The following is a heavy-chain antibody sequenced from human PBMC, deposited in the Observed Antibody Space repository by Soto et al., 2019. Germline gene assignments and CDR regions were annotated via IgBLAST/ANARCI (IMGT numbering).Heavy chain of an antibody. D-gene: IGHD6-13*01. CDR1: GYTFTSYG. Sequence: ASVKVSXKASGYTFTSYGISWVRQAPGQGLEWMGWIRAYNGNTNYAQKLQGRVTMTTDTSTSTAYMELRSLRSDDTAVYYCARDPHLAAAGTGPCFDPWGQGTLVTVSS. CDR2: IRAYNGNT. CDR3: ARDPHLAAAGTGPCFDP. V-gene: IGHV1-18*01. J-gene: IGHJ5*02.